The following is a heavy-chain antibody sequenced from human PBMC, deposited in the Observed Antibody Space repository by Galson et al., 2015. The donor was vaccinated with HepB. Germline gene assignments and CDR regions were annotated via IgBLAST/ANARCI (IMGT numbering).Heavy chain of an antibody. V-gene: IGHV1-18*01. J-gene: IGHJ3*02. CDR1: GYNFKSHG. CDR2: IGTHSGFT. CDR3: VRDKDHAFDI. Sequence: SVKVSCKASGYNFKSHGITWVRQAPGKGLEWMGWIGTHSGFTNYAQKLLDRVTMTTDTSTTTAYMELRSLRSDDTAVYYCVRDKDHAFDIWGQGTMVAVSS.